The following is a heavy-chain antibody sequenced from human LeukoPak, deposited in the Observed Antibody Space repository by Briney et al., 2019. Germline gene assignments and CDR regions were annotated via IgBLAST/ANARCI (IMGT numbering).Heavy chain of an antibody. V-gene: IGHV3-23*01. CDR2: VSGSGGYT. CDR3: AKEQTSSGFFDY. D-gene: IGHD2-2*01. Sequence: SGGSLTLSCAASVFSFSTYAMSWVRQSPGKGLEWVSGVSGSGGYTFYADSVKGRFTISRDNSKNTLYLQMNSLRDEDTAIYYCAKEQTSSGFFDYWGQGTLVTVSS. CDR1: VFSFSTYA. J-gene: IGHJ4*02.